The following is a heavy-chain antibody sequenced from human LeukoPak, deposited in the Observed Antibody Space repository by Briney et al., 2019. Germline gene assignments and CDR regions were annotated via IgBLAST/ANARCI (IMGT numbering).Heavy chain of an antibody. CDR3: AINLAVAGPRAIGFDI. CDR2: IYYSGST. Sequence: SETLSLTCTVSGGSISSYYWSWIRQPPVKGLEWIGYIYYSGSTNYNPSLKSRVTISVDTSKNQFSLKLSSVTAADTAVYYCAINLAVAGPRAIGFDIWGQGTMVTVSS. V-gene: IGHV4-59*01. J-gene: IGHJ3*02. CDR1: GGSISSYY. D-gene: IGHD6-19*01.